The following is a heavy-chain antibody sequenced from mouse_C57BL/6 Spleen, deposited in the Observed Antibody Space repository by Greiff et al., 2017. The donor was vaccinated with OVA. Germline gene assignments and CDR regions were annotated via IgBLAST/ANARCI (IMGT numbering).Heavy chain of an antibody. J-gene: IGHJ3*01. CDR2: IDPSDSYT. CDR1: GYTFTSYW. Sequence: QVQLQQSGAELVKPGASVKLSCKASGYTFTSYWMQWVKQRPGQGLEWIGEIDPSDSYTNYNQKFKGKATLTVDTSSSTAYMQLSSLTSEDSAVYYCARAGSSGPGAWFAYWGQGTLVTVSA. D-gene: IGHD3-2*02. V-gene: IGHV1-50*01. CDR3: ARAGSSGPGAWFAY.